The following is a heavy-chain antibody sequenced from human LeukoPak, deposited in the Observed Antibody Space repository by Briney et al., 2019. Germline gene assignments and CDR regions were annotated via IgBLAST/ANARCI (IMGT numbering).Heavy chain of an antibody. CDR1: GGSFSSYY. J-gene: IGHJ4*02. CDR3: ASSPQLDYFDY. CDR2: INHSGST. V-gene: IGHV4-34*01. D-gene: IGHD6-13*01. Sequence: SETLSLTCVVYGGSFSSYYWSWIRQPPGKGLEWIGEINHSGSTNYNPSLKSRVTISVDTSKNQFSLKLSSVTAADTAVYYCASSPQLDYFDYWGQGTLVTVSS.